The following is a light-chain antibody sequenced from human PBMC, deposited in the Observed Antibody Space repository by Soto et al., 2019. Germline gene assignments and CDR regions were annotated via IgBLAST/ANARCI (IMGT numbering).Light chain of an antibody. CDR3: SSYTAGRTLV. Sequence: QSALTQPRSVSGSPGQSVTISCSGTSRDVGGYEYVSWYQQHPGKAPRLLIYHVGQRPSGVPDRFSGSKSGHTASLTISGLQADDEAEYSCSSYTAGRTLVFGGGTKGTVL. CDR2: HVG. V-gene: IGLV2-11*01. J-gene: IGLJ2*01. CDR1: SRDVGGYEY.